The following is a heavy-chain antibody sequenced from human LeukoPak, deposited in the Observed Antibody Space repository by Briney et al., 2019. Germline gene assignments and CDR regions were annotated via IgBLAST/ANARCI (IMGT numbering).Heavy chain of an antibody. CDR1: GFTFTSSA. D-gene: IGHD3-22*01. J-gene: IGHJ4*02. CDR2: IIPIFRTA. CDR3: ARALRYYSDSSGYAFDY. V-gene: IGHV1-69*13. Sequence: GASVKVSCKASGFTFTSSAMQWVRQAPGQGLEWMVGIIPIFRTANYAQKFQGRVTITADESTSTAYMELSSLRSEDTAVYYCARALRYYSDSSGYAFDYWGQGTLVTVSS.